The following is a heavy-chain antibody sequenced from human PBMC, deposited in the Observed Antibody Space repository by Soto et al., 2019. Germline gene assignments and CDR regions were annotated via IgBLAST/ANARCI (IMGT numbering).Heavy chain of an antibody. D-gene: IGHD1-26*01. CDR2: INHSGST. V-gene: IGHV4-34*01. J-gene: IGHJ4*02. CDR3: ARQSGLFDY. Sequence: PSETLSLTCAVYGGSFSGYYWSWIRQPPGKGLEWIGEINHSGSTNYNPSLKSRVTISVDTSKNQFSLKLSSVTAADTAVYYCARQSGLFDYWGQGTLVTVSS. CDR1: GGSFSGYY.